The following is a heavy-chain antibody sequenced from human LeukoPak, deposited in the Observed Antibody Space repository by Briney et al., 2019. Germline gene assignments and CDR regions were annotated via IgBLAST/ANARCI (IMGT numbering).Heavy chain of an antibody. J-gene: IGHJ6*03. CDR3: ARVPRGSTVGTLPYFYYYMDV. V-gene: IGHV4-59*08. CDR1: GGSISRYY. D-gene: IGHD1-26*01. Sequence: SETLSLTCAVSGGSISRYYWAWIRQPPGKGLEWIGYIFYSGATNYNPSLKSRVTISVDTSKNQFSLKLSSVTAADTAVYYCARVPRGSTVGTLPYFYYYMDVWGKGTAVIVSS. CDR2: IFYSGAT.